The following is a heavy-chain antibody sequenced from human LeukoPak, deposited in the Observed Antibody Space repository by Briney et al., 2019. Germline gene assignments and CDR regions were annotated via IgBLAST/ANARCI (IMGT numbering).Heavy chain of an antibody. V-gene: IGHV1-2*02. CDR3: ARLRLGELSSVDY. CDR2: INPNSGGT. CDR1: GYTFTGYY. J-gene: IGHJ4*02. Sequence: ASVKVSCKASGYTFTGYYMHWVRQAPGRGLEWMGWINPNSGGTNYAQKFQGRVTMTRDTSISTAYMELSRLRSDDTAVYYCARLRLGELSSVDYWGQGTLVTVSS. D-gene: IGHD3-16*02.